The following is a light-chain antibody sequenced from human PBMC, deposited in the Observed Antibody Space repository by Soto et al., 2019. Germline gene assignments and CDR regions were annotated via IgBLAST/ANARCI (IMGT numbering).Light chain of an antibody. CDR1: QSVSSN. CDR3: QQYNNWPPWT. CDR2: GAS. Sequence: EIVMTQSPATLSVSPGERATLSCRASQSVSSNLAWYQQKPGQAPRLLIYGASTRATGIPARFSGSGSGTEFTLTISSLQSEDFEVCYCQQYNNWPPWTFGQGTQVEIK. V-gene: IGKV3-15*01. J-gene: IGKJ1*01.